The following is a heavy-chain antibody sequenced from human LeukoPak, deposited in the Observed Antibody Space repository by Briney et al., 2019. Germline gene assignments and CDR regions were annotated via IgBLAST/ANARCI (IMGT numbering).Heavy chain of an antibody. J-gene: IGHJ5*01. D-gene: IGHD6-13*01. Sequence: GGSLRLSCAASGFTFSSYGMHWVRQAPGKGLEWVAVISYDGSNKYYADSVKGRFTISREDAKNSLYLQMNNLTPGDTAVYYCARGGCRSSSTGIDSWGQGTLVIVST. V-gene: IGHV3-30*03. CDR1: GFTFSSYG. CDR2: ISYDGSNK. CDR3: ARGGCRSSSTGIDS.